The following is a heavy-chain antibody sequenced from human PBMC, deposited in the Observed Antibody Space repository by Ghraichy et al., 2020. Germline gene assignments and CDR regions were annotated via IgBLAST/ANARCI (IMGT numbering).Heavy chain of an antibody. V-gene: IGHV4-38-2*02. J-gene: IGHJ6*02. CDR1: GYSISSGHY. D-gene: IGHD5-12*01. CDR2: IHHSGNT. Sequence: SQTLSLTCSVSGYSISSGHYWGWIRQPPGKGLEWIGSIHHSGNTQYNPSLKSRVTISADTSKNQFSLKLTSVTAADTAVYYCARGGTMATIIALGVDGLDVWGQGTSVTVSS. CDR3: ARGGTMATIIALGVDGLDV.